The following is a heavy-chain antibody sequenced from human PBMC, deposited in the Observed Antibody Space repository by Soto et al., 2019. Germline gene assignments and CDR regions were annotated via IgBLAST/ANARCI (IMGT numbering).Heavy chain of an antibody. D-gene: IGHD6-6*01. V-gene: IGHV4-39*01. CDR1: GGSISSSSCY. J-gene: IGHJ5*02. CDR2: IYYSGST. CDR3: ARHRARNWFDP. Sequence: KPSETLSLTCIVSGGSISSSSCYWGWIRQPPGKGLEWIGSIYYSGSTYYNPSLKSRVTISVDTSKNQFSLKLSSVTAADTAVFYCARHRARNWFDPWGQGTLVTVSS.